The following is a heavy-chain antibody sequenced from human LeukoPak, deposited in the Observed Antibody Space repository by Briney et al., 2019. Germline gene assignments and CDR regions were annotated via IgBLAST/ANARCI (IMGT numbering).Heavy chain of an antibody. D-gene: IGHD3-22*01. CDR1: GFTFNTYA. V-gene: IGHV3-64*05. J-gene: IGHJ6*02. Sequence: PGGSLRLSCSASGFTFNTYAIHWVRQAPGKGLEYVSAISSTGGTTYYADSVKGRFTISRDNSKNTLYVQMSSLRAEDTAVYYCVKGRSSGHYYYGMDVWGRGATVTVSS. CDR2: ISSTGGTT. CDR3: VKGRSSGHYYYGMDV.